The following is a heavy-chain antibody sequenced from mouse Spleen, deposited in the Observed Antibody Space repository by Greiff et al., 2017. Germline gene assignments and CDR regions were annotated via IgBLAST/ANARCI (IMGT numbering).Heavy chain of an antibody. J-gene: IGHJ3*01. CDR1: GFTFSSFG. Sequence: EVKLVESGGGLVQPGGSRKLSCAASGFTFSSFGMHWVRQAPEKGLEWVAYISSGSSTIYYADTVKGRFTFSRDNPKNTLFLQMASLRSEDTAMYYCARDDYGEAWFAYLGQGTLVTVSA. D-gene: IGHD2-4*01. CDR2: ISSGSSTI. V-gene: IGHV5-17*02. CDR3: ARDDYGEAWFAY.